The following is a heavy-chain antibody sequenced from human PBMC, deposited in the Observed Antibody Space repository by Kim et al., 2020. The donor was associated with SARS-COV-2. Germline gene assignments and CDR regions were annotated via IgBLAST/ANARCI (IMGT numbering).Heavy chain of an antibody. CDR1: GFTFSSYW. CDR2: IKQDGSEK. CDR3: ARESRNYDFWSGYSYYYYYYGMDV. V-gene: IGHV3-7*03. D-gene: IGHD3-3*01. J-gene: IGHJ6*02. Sequence: GSLRLSCAASGFTFSSYWMSWVRQAPGKGLEWVANIKQDGSEKYYVDSVKGRFTISRDNAKNSLYLQMNSLRAEDTAVYYCARESRNYDFWSGYSYYYYYYGMDVWGQGPTVTVSS.